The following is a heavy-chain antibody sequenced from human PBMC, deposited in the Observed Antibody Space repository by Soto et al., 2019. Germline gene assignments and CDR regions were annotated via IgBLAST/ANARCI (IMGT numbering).Heavy chain of an antibody. J-gene: IGHJ4*02. D-gene: IGHD3-9*01. CDR3: ARSKYYDILTGLPFDY. V-gene: IGHV4-34*01. Sequence: SETLSLTCAVYGGSFSGYYWSWIRQPPGKGLEWIEEINHSGSTNYNPSLKSRVTISVDTSKNQFSLKLSSVTAADTAVYYCARSKYYDILTGLPFDYWGQGTLVTVSS. CDR1: GGSFSGYY. CDR2: INHSGST.